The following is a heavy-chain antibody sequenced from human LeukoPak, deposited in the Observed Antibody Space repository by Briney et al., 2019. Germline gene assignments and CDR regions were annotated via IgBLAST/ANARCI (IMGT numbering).Heavy chain of an antibody. CDR1: GFTFSSYG. V-gene: IGHV3-30*18. Sequence: GGSLRLSRAASGFTFSSYGMHWVRQAPGKGLEWVAIISYDGSNKYYADSVKGRFTISRDNSKNTLYLQMNSLRAEDTAVYYCAKEWWLQHGGYFDYWGQGTLVTVSS. CDR2: ISYDGSNK. CDR3: AKEWWLQHGGYFDY. J-gene: IGHJ4*02. D-gene: IGHD5-24*01.